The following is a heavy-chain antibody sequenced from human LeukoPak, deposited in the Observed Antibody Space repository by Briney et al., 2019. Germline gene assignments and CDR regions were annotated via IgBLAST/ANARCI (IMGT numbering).Heavy chain of an antibody. CDR1: GFTFSSYW. D-gene: IGHD5-18*01. J-gene: IGHJ4*02. Sequence: GXSLRLSCAASGFTFSSYWMSWVRQAPGKGLEWVANIKQDGSEKYYVDSVKGRFTISRDNAKNSLYLQMNSLRAEDTAVYYCARVLQLWVSKTRCFDYWGQGTLVTVSS. CDR2: IKQDGSEK. V-gene: IGHV3-7*01. CDR3: ARVLQLWVSKTRCFDY.